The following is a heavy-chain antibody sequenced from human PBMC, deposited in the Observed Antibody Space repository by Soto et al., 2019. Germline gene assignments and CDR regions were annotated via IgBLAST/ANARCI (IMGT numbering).Heavy chain of an antibody. CDR2: IYYSGST. D-gene: IGHD3-22*01. J-gene: IGHJ4*02. CDR3: ARHSGWYFYYDSSGYFDY. CDR1: GGSISSYY. V-gene: IGHV4-59*08. Sequence: SETLSLTCTVSGGSISSYYWSWIRQPPGKGLEWIGYIYYSGSTNYNPSLKSRVTISVDTSKNQFSLKLSSVTAADTAVYYCARHSGWYFYYDSSGYFDYWGQGTLVTVSS.